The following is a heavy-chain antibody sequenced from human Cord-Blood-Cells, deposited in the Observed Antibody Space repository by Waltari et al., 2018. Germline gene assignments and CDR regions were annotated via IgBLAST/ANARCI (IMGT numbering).Heavy chain of an antibody. J-gene: IGHJ6*02. CDR1: GYTLTEFS. CDR3: ATHSEYYDSSGYYYYGMDV. Sequence: QVQLVQSGAEVKKPGASVKVSCKVSGYTLTEFSMHWVRPAAGKGIEWMGGFDPEDGETIYAQKFQGRVTMTEDTSTDTAYMELSSLRSEDTAVYYCATHSEYYDSSGYYYYGMDVWGQGTTVTVSS. CDR2: FDPEDGET. V-gene: IGHV1-24*01. D-gene: IGHD3-22*01.